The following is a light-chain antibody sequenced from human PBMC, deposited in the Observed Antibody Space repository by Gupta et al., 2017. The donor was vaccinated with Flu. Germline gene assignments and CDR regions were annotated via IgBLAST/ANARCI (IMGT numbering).Light chain of an antibody. CDR1: HLAEKF. Sequence: SYDLLQSPSASVSPGQTAHISCSGDHLAEKFASWFQQKPGQSPTLVIYKDNRRPSGIPERFSGSNSGNTATLAISGTQALDEADYYCQAWDSSTVVFGGGTKLTVL. V-gene: IGLV3-1*01. CDR3: QAWDSSTVV. J-gene: IGLJ2*01. CDR2: KDN.